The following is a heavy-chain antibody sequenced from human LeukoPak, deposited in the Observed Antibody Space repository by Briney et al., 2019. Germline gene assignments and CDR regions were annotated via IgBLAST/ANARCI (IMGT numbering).Heavy chain of an antibody. V-gene: IGHV3-11*06. Sequence: GGSLRLSCAASVFTLSDYYTSWIRQAPAKGLEWVSYISSSSSYINYADSVKGRFTISRDNAKNSLYLQMNRLRAEDTAVYYCARDRYILTGYYYFDYCGQGTLVTISS. CDR3: ARDRYILTGYYYFDY. CDR2: ISSSSSYI. J-gene: IGHJ4*02. CDR1: VFTLSDYY. D-gene: IGHD3-9*01.